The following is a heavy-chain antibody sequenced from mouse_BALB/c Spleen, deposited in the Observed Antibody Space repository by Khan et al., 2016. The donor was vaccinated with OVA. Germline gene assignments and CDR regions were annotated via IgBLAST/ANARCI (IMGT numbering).Heavy chain of an antibody. CDR2: ISYSGST. CDR1: GYSITSNYA. D-gene: IGHD1-1*01. V-gene: IGHV3-2*02. CDR3: ARGNYYGYAMDY. Sequence: EVQLQESGPGLVKPSQSLSLTCTVTGYSITSNYAWNWIRQFPGNKLEWMGYISYSGSTSYNQSLKSRTSITRDTSTNQFFLQLSSVTTEDTATYYCARGNYYGYAMDYWGQGTSVTVSS. J-gene: IGHJ4*01.